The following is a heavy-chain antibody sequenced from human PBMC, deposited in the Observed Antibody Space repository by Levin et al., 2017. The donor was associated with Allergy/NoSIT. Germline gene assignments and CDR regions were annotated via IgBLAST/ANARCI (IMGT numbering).Heavy chain of an antibody. CDR2: IYYSGST. D-gene: IGHD5-24*01. CDR1: GGSISSSSYY. Sequence: RASETLSLTCTVSGGSISSSSYYWGWIRQPPGKGLEWIGSIYYSGSTYYNPSLKSRVTISVDTSKNQFSLKLSSVTAADTAVYYCARDQRAIAWLQFGSSFDYWGQGTLVTVSS. J-gene: IGHJ4*02. V-gene: IGHV4-39*07. CDR3: ARDQRAIAWLQFGSSFDY.